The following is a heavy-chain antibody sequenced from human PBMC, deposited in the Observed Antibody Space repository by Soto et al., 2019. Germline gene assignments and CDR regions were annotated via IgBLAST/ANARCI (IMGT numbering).Heavy chain of an antibody. CDR2: ISHDGSNQ. J-gene: IGHJ4*02. CDR1: VFTLRTSG. CDR3: AKDSSAAFDY. D-gene: IGHD6-25*01. V-gene: IGHV3-30*18. Sequence: GGSLRLSCAASVFTLRTSGMHWVRQAPSKGLEWVAVISHDGSNQFYAESVKGRFTISRDNSKNMLYLQMNSLRADDSAVYFCAKDSSAAFDYWGQGTVVTVSS.